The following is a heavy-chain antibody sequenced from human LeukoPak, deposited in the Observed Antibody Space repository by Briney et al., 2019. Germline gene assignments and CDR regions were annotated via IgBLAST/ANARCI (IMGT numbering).Heavy chain of an antibody. CDR2: VWYDGINK. J-gene: IGHJ5*02. CDR1: GFTFNTHG. CDR3: ARGPNPFGVVLDP. D-gene: IGHD3-10*01. Sequence: GGSLRLSCAASGFTFNTHGMHWVRQAPGKGLEWVAVVWYDGINKYYADSVKGQFTISKDNSKHMLYLPMNSLRAEDTAVYYCARGPNPFGVVLDPWGQGTLVTVSS. V-gene: IGHV3-33*01.